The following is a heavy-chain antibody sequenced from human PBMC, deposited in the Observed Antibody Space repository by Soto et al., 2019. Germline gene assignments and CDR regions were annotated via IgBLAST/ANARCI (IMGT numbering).Heavy chain of an antibody. CDR1: GYTFTSYA. V-gene: IGHV1-3*01. D-gene: IGHD3-3*01. CDR2: INAGNGNT. CDR3: ARDAAAYDFWSGYRYYYYYGMDV. Sequence: ASVKVSCKASGYTFTSYAMHWVRQAPGQRLEWMGWINAGNGNTKYSQKFQGRVTITRDTPASTAYMELSSLRSEDTAVYYCARDAAAYDFWSGYRYYYYYGMDVWGQGTTVTVSS. J-gene: IGHJ6*02.